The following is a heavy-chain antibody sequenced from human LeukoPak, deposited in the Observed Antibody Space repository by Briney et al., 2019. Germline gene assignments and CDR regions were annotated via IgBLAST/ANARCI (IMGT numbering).Heavy chain of an antibody. V-gene: IGHV3-30*04. D-gene: IGHD5-12*01. CDR1: GFAFSSYA. CDR2: ISYDGSNK. J-gene: IGHJ6*04. Sequence: GGSLRLSCAASGFAFSSYAMHWVRQAPGKGLEWVAVISYDGSNKYYADSVKGRFTISRDNSKNPLYLQMNSLRAEDTAVYYCAREGYSGYANSYYYYGMDVWGKGTTVTVSS. CDR3: AREGYSGYANSYYYYGMDV.